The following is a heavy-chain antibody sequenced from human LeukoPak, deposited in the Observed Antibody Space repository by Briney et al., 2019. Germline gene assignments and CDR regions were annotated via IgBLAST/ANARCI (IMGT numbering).Heavy chain of an antibody. CDR3: AKDRGEWELLADY. CDR2: IYSGGST. Sequence: GGSLRLSCAASGFTVSSNYMSWVRQAPGKGLEWVSVIYSGGSTYYADSVKGRFTISRDNSKNTLYLQMNSLRAEDTAVYYCAKDRGEWELLADYWGQGTLVTVSS. J-gene: IGHJ4*02. CDR1: GFTVSSNY. V-gene: IGHV3-66*01. D-gene: IGHD1-26*01.